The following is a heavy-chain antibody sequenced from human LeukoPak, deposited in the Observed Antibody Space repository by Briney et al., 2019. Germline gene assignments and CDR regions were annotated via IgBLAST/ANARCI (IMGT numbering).Heavy chain of an antibody. V-gene: IGHV3-73*01. Sequence: GGSLRLSCAASGFTFSGSAMHWVRQASGKGLEWVGRIRSKANSYATAYAASVKGRFTISRDDSKNTAYLQMNSPKTEDTAVYYCTRPLYSSGWYPSDRGSDYWGQGTLVTVSS. CDR1: GFTFSGSA. CDR3: TRPLYSSGWYPSDRGSDY. CDR2: IRSKANSYAT. D-gene: IGHD6-19*01. J-gene: IGHJ4*02.